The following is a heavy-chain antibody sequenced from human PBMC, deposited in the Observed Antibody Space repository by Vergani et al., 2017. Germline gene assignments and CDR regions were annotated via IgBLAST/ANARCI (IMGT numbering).Heavy chain of an antibody. V-gene: IGHV3-9*02. D-gene: IGHD6-6*01. CDR3: AKDLGTSSGGGWFDP. CDR1: GFTSAGYA. CDR2: ISWNSNSI. J-gene: IGHJ5*02. Sequence: EVQLEESGGGLVLPCRSLRLSCVASGFTSAGYAIHWVRQAPGKGLEWVSVISWNSNSIGYADSVKGRFTISRDNAKNSLYLQMHSLRAEDTALYYCAKDLGTSSGGGWFDPWGKGTLVTVSS.